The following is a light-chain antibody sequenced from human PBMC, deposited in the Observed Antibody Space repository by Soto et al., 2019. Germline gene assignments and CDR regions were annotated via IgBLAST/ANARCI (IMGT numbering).Light chain of an antibody. Sequence: QSVLTQPPSASGTPGQRVTISCSGSSSNIGSNTVNWYQQLPGTAPKLLIYNNNQRPSGVPDRFSGSKSGTSASLAISGLQSEDEADYYCAAWDDSLNGLVFGIGTMLTVL. CDR2: NNN. V-gene: IGLV1-44*01. CDR1: SSNIGSNT. J-gene: IGLJ1*01. CDR3: AAWDDSLNGLV.